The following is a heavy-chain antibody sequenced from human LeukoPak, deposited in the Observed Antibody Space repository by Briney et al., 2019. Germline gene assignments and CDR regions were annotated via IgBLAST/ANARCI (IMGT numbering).Heavy chain of an antibody. D-gene: IGHD3-10*01. V-gene: IGHV4-34*01. J-gene: IGHJ4*02. CDR1: GGSFSGYY. Sequence: PSETLSLTCAVYGGSFSGYYWSWIRQPPGKGLEWIGEINHSGSTNYNPSLKSRVTISVDKSKNQFSLKLSSVTAADTAVYYCARAVVRGVPLDYWGQGTLVTVSS. CDR2: INHSGST. CDR3: ARAVVRGVPLDY.